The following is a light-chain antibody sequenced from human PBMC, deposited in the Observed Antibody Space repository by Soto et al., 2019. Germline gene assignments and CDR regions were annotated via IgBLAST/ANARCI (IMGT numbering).Light chain of an antibody. CDR1: QSVSSNY. CDR3: QHSATPYPCT. J-gene: IGKJ1*01. V-gene: IGKV3-20*01. CDR2: GAS. Sequence: AQAPGAVSVCRGERATLSCRASQSVSSNYLAWYQQKPGQAPRLLIYGASSRATGIPDRFSGSGSGTDFTLPIRTLEPADLAVHSSQHSATPYPCTLGQGTKVDIK.